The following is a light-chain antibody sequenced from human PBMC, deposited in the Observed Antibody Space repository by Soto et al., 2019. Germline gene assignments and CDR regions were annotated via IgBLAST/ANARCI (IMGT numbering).Light chain of an antibody. Sequence: QSVLTQPPSASGTPGQRVTISCSGSSSNIGTYSVNWYQQLPGTAPKLLIYTNNQRPSGVPDRFIGSRSGTSASLAISGLQSDDEADYYCSAWDDNLSEPGVIFGGGTKLTVL. V-gene: IGLV1-44*01. J-gene: IGLJ2*01. CDR2: TNN. CDR1: SSNIGTYS. CDR3: SAWDDNLSEPGVI.